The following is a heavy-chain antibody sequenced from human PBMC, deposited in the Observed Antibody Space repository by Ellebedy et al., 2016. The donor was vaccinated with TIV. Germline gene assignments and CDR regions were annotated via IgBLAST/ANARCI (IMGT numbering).Heavy chain of an antibody. CDR1: GFAFSDHF. Sequence: GESLKISCAASGFAFSDHFMTWIRQAPGKGLEWVSYISDTGDIISYADSVRGRFTISRDNAKNSLYLQMTSLRAEDTAVYNCARERSSGTYEEGRDYWGQGTLVTVSS. CDR2: ISDTGDII. D-gene: IGHD3-10*01. J-gene: IGHJ4*02. V-gene: IGHV3-11*04. CDR3: ARERSSGTYEEGRDY.